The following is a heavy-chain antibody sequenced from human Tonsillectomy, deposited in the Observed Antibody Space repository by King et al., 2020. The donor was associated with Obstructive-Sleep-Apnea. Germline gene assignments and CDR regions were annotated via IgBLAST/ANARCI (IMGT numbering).Heavy chain of an antibody. CDR1: GFTFSSYA. CDR2: ISYDGRNK. CDR3: ARGGSYGPYFDY. V-gene: IGHV3-30*04. Sequence: HVQLVESGGGVVQPGRSLRLSCAASGFTFSSYAMHWVRQAPGKGLEWVAVISYDGRNKYYADSVKGRFTISRDNSKNTLYLQMNSLRAEDTAVYYCARGGSYGPYFDYWGQGTLVTVSS. D-gene: IGHD1-26*01. J-gene: IGHJ4*02.